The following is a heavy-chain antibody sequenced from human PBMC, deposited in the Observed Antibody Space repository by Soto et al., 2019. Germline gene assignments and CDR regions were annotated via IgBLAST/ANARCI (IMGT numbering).Heavy chain of an antibody. J-gene: IGHJ4*02. CDR2: IDWADDK. D-gene: IGHD6-19*01. CDR3: ARMIYNSGWYFDY. V-gene: IGHV2-70*01. CDR1: GFSLTTTGMC. Sequence: SGPTLVNPTQTLTLTCAFSGFSLTTTGMCVSWIRQPPGKALEWLAVIDWADDKYYSTSLKTRLTVSKDTSNSQVVLTMTNMDPVDTATYYCARMIYNSGWYFDYWGPGALVTVSS.